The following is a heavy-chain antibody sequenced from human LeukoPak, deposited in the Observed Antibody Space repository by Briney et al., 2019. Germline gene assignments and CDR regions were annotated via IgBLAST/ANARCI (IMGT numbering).Heavy chain of an antibody. J-gene: IGHJ4*02. CDR2: IKSKTDGGTT. D-gene: IGHD2-15*01. CDR1: GFTFSNAW. CDR3: TTEGYCSGGSCYN. V-gene: IGHV3-15*01. Sequence: WGSLRLSCAASGFTFSNAWMSWVRQAPGKGLEWVGRIKSKTDGGTTDYAAPVKGRFTISRDDSKNTLYLQTNSLKTEDTAVYYCTTEGYCSGGSCYNWGQGTLVTVSS.